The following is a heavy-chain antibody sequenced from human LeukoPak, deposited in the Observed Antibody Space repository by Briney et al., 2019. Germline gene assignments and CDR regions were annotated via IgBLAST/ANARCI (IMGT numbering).Heavy chain of an antibody. CDR3: ARSFWDIVVVPDAIGGLDY. Sequence: PGGSPRLSCAASGFTFSSYSMNWVRQAPGKGLEWVSSISSSSSYIYYADSVKGRFTISRDNAKNSLYLQMNSLRAEDTAVYYCARSFWDIVVVPDAIGGLDYWGQGTLVTVSS. J-gene: IGHJ4*02. V-gene: IGHV3-21*01. CDR1: GFTFSSYS. D-gene: IGHD2-2*01. CDR2: ISSSSSYI.